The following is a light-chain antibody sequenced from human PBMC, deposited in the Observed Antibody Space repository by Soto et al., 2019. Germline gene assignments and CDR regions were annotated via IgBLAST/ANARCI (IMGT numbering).Light chain of an antibody. J-gene: IGLJ3*02. CDR3: VLYMGSGISV. CDR1: SGSVSTSSY. CDR2: NTN. V-gene: IGLV8-61*01. Sequence: QAVVTQEPPFSVSPGGTVTLTCGLSSGSVSTSSYPSWYQQTPGQAPRTLIYNTNTRSSGVPDRFSGSILGNKAALTITGAKADDESDYYCVLYMGSGISVFGGGTKLTVL.